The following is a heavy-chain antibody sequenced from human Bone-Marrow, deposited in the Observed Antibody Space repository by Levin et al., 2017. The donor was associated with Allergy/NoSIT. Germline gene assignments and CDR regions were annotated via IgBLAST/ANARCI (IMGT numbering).Heavy chain of an antibody. CDR3: TITSARDY. Sequence: GGSLRLSCAASGFTFSSAWMSWVRQAPGEGLEWVGRIKSKTECGTIDYAAHLKGRFTISRDDSINTLFLQMDSLKTEDTAIYYCTITSARDYWGQGTLVTVSS. CDR1: GFTFSSAW. V-gene: IGHV3-15*01. CDR2: IKSKTECGTI. D-gene: IGHD6-6*01. J-gene: IGHJ4*02.